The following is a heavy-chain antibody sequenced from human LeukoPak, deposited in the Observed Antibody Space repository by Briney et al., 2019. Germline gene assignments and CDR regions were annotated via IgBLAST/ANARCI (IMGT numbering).Heavy chain of an antibody. V-gene: IGHV4-31*03. Sequence: SQTLSLTCTVSGGSISSGGYYWSWIRQHPGKGLEWIGYIYYSGSTYYNPSLKSRVTISVDTSKNQFSLKLSSVTAADTAVYYCAGLGASGNGYLSWFDPWGQGTLVTVSS. CDR2: IYYSGST. D-gene: IGHD3-22*01. CDR1: GGSISSGGYY. CDR3: AGLGASGNGYLSWFDP. J-gene: IGHJ5*02.